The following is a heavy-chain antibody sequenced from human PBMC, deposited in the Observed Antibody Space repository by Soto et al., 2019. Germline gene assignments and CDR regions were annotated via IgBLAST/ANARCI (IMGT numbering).Heavy chain of an antibody. J-gene: IGHJ6*03. D-gene: IGHD6-13*01. V-gene: IGHV4-59*08. CDR2: IYYSGST. Sequence: SETLSLTCTVSGGSISSYYWSWIRQPPGKGLEWIGYIYYSGSTNYNPSLKSRVTISVDTSKNQSSLKLSSVTAADTAVYYCARHQQYYYYMDGWGKGTTVTVSS. CDR1: GGSISSYY. CDR3: ARHQQYYYYMDG.